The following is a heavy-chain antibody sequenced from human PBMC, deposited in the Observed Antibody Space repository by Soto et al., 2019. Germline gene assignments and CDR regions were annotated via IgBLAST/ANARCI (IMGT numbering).Heavy chain of an antibody. CDR1: GYRFTSNY. V-gene: IGHV1-46*01. J-gene: IGHJ5*02. CDR2: INPTGTGT. Sequence: QVQLVQSGAEVKEPGASVKISCKASGYRFTSNYMHWVRQAPGQGLEWMGLINPTGTGTWYAEKFQDRITLTRDTSTSTEYMEMSSLRSDDTAVYFCARDNSAEDLGWWFDPWGQGTLVIVSS. D-gene: IGHD2-15*01. CDR3: ARDNSAEDLGWWFDP.